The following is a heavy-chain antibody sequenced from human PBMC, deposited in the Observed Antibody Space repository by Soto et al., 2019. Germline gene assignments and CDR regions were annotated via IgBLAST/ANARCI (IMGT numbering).Heavy chain of an antibody. V-gene: IGHV4-39*01. D-gene: IGHD4-17*01. J-gene: IGHJ4*02. CDR2: IYYSGNT. CDR1: SGSISSSSSY. Sequence: QLQLQESGPGLVKPSETLSLTCTVSSGSISSSSSYWGWIRQPPGKGLEWVGSIYYSGNTYYNPSLKSRVTISIDSSKTQFSLKLTSVTTADTAVYYCAAQDYGAKGYYFETWGQGTLVTVSS. CDR3: AAQDYGAKGYYFET.